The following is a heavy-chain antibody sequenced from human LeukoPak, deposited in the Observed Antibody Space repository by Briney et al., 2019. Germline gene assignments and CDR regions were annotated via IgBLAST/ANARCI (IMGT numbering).Heavy chain of an antibody. CDR2: FDPEDGET. Sequence: ASVKVSCKVSGYTHTELSMHWVRQAPGKGLEWMGGFDPEDGETIYAQKFQGRVTMTEDTSTDTAYMELSSLRSEDTAVYYCASFPFNVLRYFDWSRLFFDIWGQGTMVTVSS. CDR3: ASFPFNVLRYFDWSRLFFDI. J-gene: IGHJ3*02. CDR1: GYTHTELS. D-gene: IGHD3-9*01. V-gene: IGHV1-24*01.